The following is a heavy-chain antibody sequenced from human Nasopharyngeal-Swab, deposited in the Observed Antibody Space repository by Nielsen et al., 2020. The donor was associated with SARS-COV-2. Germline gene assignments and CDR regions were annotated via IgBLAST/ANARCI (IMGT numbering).Heavy chain of an antibody. Sequence: GEPLKISCAASGFTFSSYSMNWVRQAPGKGLEWVSSISSSSSYIYYADSVKGRFTISRDNAKNSLYLQMNSLRAEDTAVYYCARDRPYYDFWSGSAFDIWGQGTMVTVSS. CDR1: GFTFSSYS. J-gene: IGHJ3*02. CDR2: ISSSSSYI. V-gene: IGHV3-21*01. D-gene: IGHD3-3*01. CDR3: ARDRPYYDFWSGSAFDI.